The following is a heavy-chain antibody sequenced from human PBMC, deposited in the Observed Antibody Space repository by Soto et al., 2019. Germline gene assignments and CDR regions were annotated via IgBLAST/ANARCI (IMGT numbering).Heavy chain of an antibody. J-gene: IGHJ6*02. D-gene: IGHD1-26*01. V-gene: IGHV1-69*13. CDR1: GGSFRTYT. Sequence: SVNVSCKASGGSFRTYTTSWVRQAPGQGLEWVGGIISIFGTVNYAQKLRDRVTITADESTSTAYMELTNLRSEDTPVYYCTRDRGGTRLYYAMGVWGQGTTVTVSS. CDR3: TRDRGGTRLYYAMGV. CDR2: IISIFGTV.